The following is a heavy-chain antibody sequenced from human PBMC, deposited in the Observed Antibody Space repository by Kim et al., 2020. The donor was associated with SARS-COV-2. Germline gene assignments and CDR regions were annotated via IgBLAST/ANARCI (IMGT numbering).Heavy chain of an antibody. D-gene: IGHD4-17*01. CDR2: INSDGSST. Sequence: GGSLRLSCAASGFTFSSYWMHWVRQAPGKGLVWVSLINSDGSSTSYADSVKGRFTISRDNAKNTLYLQMNSLRAEDTAVYYCARGGYGDYVLFDYWGQGTLVTVSS. CDR3: ARGGYGDYVLFDY. V-gene: IGHV3-74*01. J-gene: IGHJ4*02. CDR1: GFTFSSYW.